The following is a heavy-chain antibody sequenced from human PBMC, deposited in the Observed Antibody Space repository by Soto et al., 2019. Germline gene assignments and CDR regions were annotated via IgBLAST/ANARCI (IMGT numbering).Heavy chain of an antibody. Sequence: QITLKESGPTLVKPTQTLTLTCTFSGFSLSTSGVGVGWIRQPPGKALEWLALIYWDDDKRYSPSLKSRLTITKDTSKNQVVLTMTNMDPVDTATYYCAHRSGSTRLGGYSLQTYYFDYWGQGTLVTVSS. D-gene: IGHD5-18*01. CDR3: AHRSGSTRLGGYSLQTYYFDY. J-gene: IGHJ4*02. CDR2: IYWDDDK. V-gene: IGHV2-5*02. CDR1: GFSLSTSGVG.